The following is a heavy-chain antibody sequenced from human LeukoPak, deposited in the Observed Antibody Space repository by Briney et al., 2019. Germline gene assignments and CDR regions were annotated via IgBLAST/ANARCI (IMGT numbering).Heavy chain of an antibody. Sequence: PSETLSLTCTVSGGSISSGGYYWSWIRQHPGKGLEWIGYIYYSGSTYYNPSLKSRVTISVGASKNQFSLKLSSVTAADTAVYYCARVGGGDWNFDYWGQGTLVTVSS. V-gene: IGHV4-31*03. J-gene: IGHJ4*02. CDR1: GGSISSGGYY. CDR3: ARVGGGDWNFDY. CDR2: IYYSGST. D-gene: IGHD2-21*02.